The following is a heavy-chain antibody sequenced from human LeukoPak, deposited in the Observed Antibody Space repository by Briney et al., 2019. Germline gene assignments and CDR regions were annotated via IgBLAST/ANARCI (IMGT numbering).Heavy chain of an antibody. V-gene: IGHV4-4*02. D-gene: IGHD5-18*01. CDR2: IYHSGST. CDR3: ARSSGYSYGLQEFDY. Sequence: SETLSLTCAVSGGSISSSNWWSWVRQPPGKGLEWIGEIYHSGSTNYNPSLKSRVTISVDKSKNQFSLKLSSVTAADTAVYYCARSSGYSYGLQEFDYWVQGTLVTVPS. J-gene: IGHJ4*02. CDR1: GGSISSSNW.